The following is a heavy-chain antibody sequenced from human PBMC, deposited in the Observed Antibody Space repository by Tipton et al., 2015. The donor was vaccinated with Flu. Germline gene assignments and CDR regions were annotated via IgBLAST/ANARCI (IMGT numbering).Heavy chain of an antibody. CDR1: GYNFNSYA. J-gene: IGHJ4*02. V-gene: IGHV1-18*01. Sequence: QVQLVQSGAEVKKPEASVKVSCKASGYNFNSYAISWMRQAPGQGLEWMGWISAYNGDTKFAQSVQGRITLTTDTSTSAAYMELRGLRSDDTGMYYCARVGAIFGEVTARRRGDLDYWGQGTLVSVSS. CDR2: ISAYNGDT. D-gene: IGHD3-3*02. CDR3: ARVGAIFGEVTARRRGDLDY.